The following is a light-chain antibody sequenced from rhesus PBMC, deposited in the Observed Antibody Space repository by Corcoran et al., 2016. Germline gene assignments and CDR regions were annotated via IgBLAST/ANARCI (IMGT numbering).Light chain of an antibody. Sequence: EIVMTQSPATLSVSPGERATLACRASQSVSSYVVWYQQKPEQAPRLLMYGASSRATGIPDRVSGSGSGTDFTLPFSSLEPEDFVVYYYQQYSNWPHSFGQGTKVEI. CDR3: QQYSNWPHS. J-gene: IGKJ2*01. CDR1: QSVSSY. CDR2: GAS. V-gene: IGKV3S9*01.